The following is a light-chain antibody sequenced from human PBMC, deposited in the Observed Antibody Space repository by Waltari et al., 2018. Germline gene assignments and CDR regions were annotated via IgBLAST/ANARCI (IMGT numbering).Light chain of an antibody. Sequence: EIVLTQSPATLSLSPGERANLSCRASRSVNNFLVWYQQKAGQAPRLIIYETSARAAGIPARFSGSGSDTDFTLTISNLEPEDFAVYYCQHRANMSLWTFGQGTRVEV. V-gene: IGKV3-11*01. CDR3: QHRANMSLWT. CDR1: RSVNNF. CDR2: ETS. J-gene: IGKJ1*01.